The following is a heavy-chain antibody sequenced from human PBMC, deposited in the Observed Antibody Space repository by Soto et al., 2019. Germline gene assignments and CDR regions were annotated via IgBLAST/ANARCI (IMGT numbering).Heavy chain of an antibody. V-gene: IGHV4-39*01. CDR2: VYHSGNT. Sequence: SDTLSLTCTVSCGPIGSGDYYWSWIRQPPGKGLECIGSVYHSGNTYYNPSLKSRLTISLDTAKNQVSLRLSSLTAADTAVYYCGRVVEGATRHTDPDSWGQGILVTVSS. D-gene: IGHD2-21*01. CDR3: GRVVEGATRHTDPDS. CDR1: CGPIGSGDYY. J-gene: IGHJ5*01.